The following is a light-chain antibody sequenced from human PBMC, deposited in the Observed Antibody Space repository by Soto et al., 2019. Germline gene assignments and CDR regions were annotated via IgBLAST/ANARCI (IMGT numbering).Light chain of an antibody. V-gene: IGLV2-8*01. Sequence: QSALTQPPSASGSPGQSVTISCTGASSDVGGYNYVSWYQQHPGKAPKLMIYEVSKRPSGVPDRFSGSKSGNTASLTVSGLQAEDEAEYFCSSYAGTNIHFGGGTKLPVL. CDR3: SSYAGTNIH. CDR1: SSDVGGYNY. CDR2: EVS. J-gene: IGLJ2*01.